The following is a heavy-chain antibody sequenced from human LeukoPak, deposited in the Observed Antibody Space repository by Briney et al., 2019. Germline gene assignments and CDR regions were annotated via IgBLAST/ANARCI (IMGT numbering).Heavy chain of an antibody. D-gene: IGHD6-19*01. CDR1: GYTFTSYA. CDR2: INTNTGNP. V-gene: IGHV7-4-1*02. Sequence: ASVKVSCKASGYTFTSYAMNWVRQASGQGLEWMGWINTNTGNPTYAQGFTGRFVFSLDTSVSTAYLQISSLKAEDTAVYYCARYLGRQWLAYFDYWGQGTLVTVSS. J-gene: IGHJ4*02. CDR3: ARYLGRQWLAYFDY.